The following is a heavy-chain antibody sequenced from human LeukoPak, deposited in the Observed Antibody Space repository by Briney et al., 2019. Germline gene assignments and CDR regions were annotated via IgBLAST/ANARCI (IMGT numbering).Heavy chain of an antibody. Sequence: SETLSPTCAVYGGSFSGYYWSWIRQPPGKGLEWIGEINHSGSTNYNPSLKSRVTISVDTSKNQFSLKLSSVTAADTAVYYCARGRFWSGYSPVDYWGQGTLVTVSS. CDR3: ARGRFWSGYSPVDY. CDR1: GGSFSGYY. D-gene: IGHD3-3*01. J-gene: IGHJ4*02. CDR2: INHSGST. V-gene: IGHV4-34*01.